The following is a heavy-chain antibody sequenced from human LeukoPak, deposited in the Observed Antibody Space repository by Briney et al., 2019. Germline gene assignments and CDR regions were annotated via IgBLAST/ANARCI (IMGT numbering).Heavy chain of an antibody. CDR2: IYYSGST. CDR1: GGSISSYY. V-gene: IGHV4-59*01. D-gene: IGHD3-3*01. J-gene: IGHJ6*04. CDR3: ARYPDPNYEHYYYYYGMDV. Sequence: SETLSLTCTVSGGSISSYYWSWIRQPPGKGLEWIRYIYYSGSTNYNPSLKSRVTISVDTSKNQFSLKLSSVTAADTAVYYCARYPDPNYEHYYYYYGMDVWGKGTTVTVSS.